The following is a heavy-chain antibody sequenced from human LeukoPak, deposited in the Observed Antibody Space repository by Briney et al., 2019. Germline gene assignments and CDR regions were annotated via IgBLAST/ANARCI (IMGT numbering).Heavy chain of an antibody. V-gene: IGHV3-66*03. J-gene: IGHJ4*02. Sequence: GGSLRLSCAASGFTVSSYYMSWVRQAPGKGLEWVSNIYNTGSTNYADSVKGRFTISRDNSKNMLYLQMNSLRAEDTAVYYCARDSPGDLWDYWGQGTLVTVSS. CDR1: GFTVSSYY. CDR2: IYNTGST. D-gene: IGHD7-27*01. CDR3: ARDSPGDLWDY.